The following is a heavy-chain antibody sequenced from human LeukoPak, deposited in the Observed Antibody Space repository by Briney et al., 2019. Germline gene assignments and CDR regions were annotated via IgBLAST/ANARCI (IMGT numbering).Heavy chain of an antibody. CDR1: GYTFTSYD. CDR2: MNPNSGNT. CDR3: ARAGYNWNHVGGYYYYYMDV. Sequence: ASVTVSCKASGYTFTSYDINWVRQATGQGLEWMGWMNPNSGNTGYAQKFQGRVTMTRNTSISTAYMELSSLRSEDTAVYYSARAGYNWNHVGGYYYYYMDVWGKGTTVTVSS. V-gene: IGHV1-8*01. D-gene: IGHD1-14*01. J-gene: IGHJ6*03.